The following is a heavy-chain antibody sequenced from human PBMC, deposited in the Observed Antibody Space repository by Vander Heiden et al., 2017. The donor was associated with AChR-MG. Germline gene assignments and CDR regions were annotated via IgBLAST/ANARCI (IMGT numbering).Heavy chain of an antibody. V-gene: IGHV3-23*01. D-gene: IGHD3-22*01. Sequence: EVQLLESGGGLVQPGGSLRLSCAASGFTFSGYAMSWVRQAQGKGLEWVSASSGSGGSTYYADSVKGRFTISRDNSKNTLYLQMNSLRAEDTAVYYCAKVVSSGYYYRSLFYWGQGTLVTVSS. CDR1: GFTFSGYA. J-gene: IGHJ4*02. CDR3: AKVVSSGYYYRSLFY. CDR2: SSGSGGST.